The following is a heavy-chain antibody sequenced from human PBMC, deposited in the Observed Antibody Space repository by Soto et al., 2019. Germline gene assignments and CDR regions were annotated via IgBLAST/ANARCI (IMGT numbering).Heavy chain of an antibody. D-gene: IGHD6-6*01. CDR1: GYTFAYSW. Sequence: PGESLKISCETSGYTFAYSWIGWVRQMPGKGLEWMRTIYPLDSDTRYSPSFQGQVTISADRSIGTAYLQWGSLKASDTAMYYCATHRSSPDHYFFYGMDVWGQGTTVTVSS. CDR3: ATHRSSPDHYFFYGMDV. J-gene: IGHJ6*02. V-gene: IGHV5-51*01. CDR2: IYPLDSDT.